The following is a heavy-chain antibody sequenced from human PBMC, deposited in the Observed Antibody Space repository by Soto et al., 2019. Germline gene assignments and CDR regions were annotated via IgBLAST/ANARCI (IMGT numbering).Heavy chain of an antibody. CDR1: GFTISDYY. D-gene: IGHD1-1*01. J-gene: IGHJ4*02. V-gene: IGHV3-72*01. CDR2: TRNKVNSYTT. Sequence: EVQLVESGGGLVQPGGSLRLSCAASGFTISDYYLDWVRQAPGKGLEWVGRTRNKVNSYTTEYAASVRGRFTISRDDSKNSLYLQMNSLKTEDTAVYYCARGGRTDWRYFDYWGQGTRVTVSS. CDR3: ARGGRTDWRYFDY.